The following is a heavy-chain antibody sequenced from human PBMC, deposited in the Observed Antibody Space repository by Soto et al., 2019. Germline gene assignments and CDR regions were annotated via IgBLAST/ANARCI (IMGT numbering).Heavy chain of an antibody. CDR3: ARCIQGDYYYGMDV. Sequence: CKGSGYSFTSYWISWVRQMPGKGLEWMGRIDPSDSYTNYSPSFQGHVTISADKSISTAYLQWSSLKASDTAVYYCARCIQGDYYYGMDVWGQGTTVTVSS. V-gene: IGHV5-10-1*01. J-gene: IGHJ6*02. CDR1: GYSFTSYW. D-gene: IGHD5-18*01. CDR2: IDPSDSYT.